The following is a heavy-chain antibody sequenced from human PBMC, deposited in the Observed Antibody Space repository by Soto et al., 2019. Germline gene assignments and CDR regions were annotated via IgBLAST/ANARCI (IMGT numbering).Heavy chain of an antibody. J-gene: IGHJ4*02. D-gene: IGHD3-3*01. Sequence: QVQLVQSGAEVKKPGASVKVSCRASGYTFTNYAIHWVRQAPGQRLEWMGWINVGNGNTKYSQKFQGRVTITRDTSASTAYMELSSLRSEDTAVYYCARQSITIYWGSYYFDYWGQGTLVTVSS. CDR1: GYTFTNYA. V-gene: IGHV1-3*01. CDR2: INVGNGNT. CDR3: ARQSITIYWGSYYFDY.